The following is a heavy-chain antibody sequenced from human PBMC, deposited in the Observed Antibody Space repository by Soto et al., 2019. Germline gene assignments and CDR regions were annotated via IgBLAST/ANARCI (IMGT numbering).Heavy chain of an antibody. V-gene: IGHV4-39*01. D-gene: IGHD3-22*01. CDR3: VRHEAGTMMDR. J-gene: IGHJ5*02. CDR1: GGSINSGSFY. Sequence: QLQLQESGPGLAKPSETLSLTCSVSGGSINSGSFYWGWIRQAPGKGLEYIGSIDYRGRTNYNPSLRGRVTVSEDTSKNQFFLNLNSVTAADTAVYYCVRHEAGTMMDRWGQGTLVTVSS. CDR2: IDYRGRT.